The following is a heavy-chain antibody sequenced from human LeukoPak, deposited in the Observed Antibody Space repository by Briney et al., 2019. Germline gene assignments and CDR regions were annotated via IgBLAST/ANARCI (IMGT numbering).Heavy chain of an antibody. D-gene: IGHD6-19*01. Sequence: GGSLRLSCAASGFTFSNAWMSWVRQAPGKGLEWVSGIAWDSENIGYADSVKGRFTISRDNAKNSLYLQMNSLRAEDTAVYYCARDGPQADSIAVAGTYTWGQGTLVTVSS. CDR1: GFTFSNAW. CDR3: ARDGPQADSIAVAGTYT. CDR2: IAWDSENI. V-gene: IGHV3-20*04. J-gene: IGHJ5*02.